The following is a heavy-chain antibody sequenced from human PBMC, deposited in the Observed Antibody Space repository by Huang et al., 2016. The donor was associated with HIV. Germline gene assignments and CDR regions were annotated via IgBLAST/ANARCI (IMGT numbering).Heavy chain of an antibody. CDR1: GDFISSTNYY. Sequence: QLQLQESGPGQGKPSETLSLTCTVSGDFISSTNYYWGWIRQSPGKGRGWVGSVYQSGSTNYNPSLKSRVTLSVDTSRNQFSLRLNSVTAADTAVYYCASQHIGAAATWFWGRGTQVAVSS. V-gene: IGHV4-39*01. D-gene: IGHD6-13*01. J-gene: IGHJ4*02. CDR3: ASQHIGAAATWF. CDR2: VYQSGST.